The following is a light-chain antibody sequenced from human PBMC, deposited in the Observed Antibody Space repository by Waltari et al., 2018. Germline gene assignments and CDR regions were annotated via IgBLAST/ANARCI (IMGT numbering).Light chain of an antibody. J-gene: IGLJ1*01. CDR3: SSYTTSSAPGV. Sequence: QSALTQPASVSGSPGQSITISCSVTDSAVGAYDFVSWYQQHPGQAPHLIIYEVSNRPSGISNRFSASKSGNTASLTISGLQAEDEADYYCSSYTTSSAPGVFGTGTRVTVL. CDR2: EVS. CDR1: DSAVGAYDF. V-gene: IGLV2-14*01.